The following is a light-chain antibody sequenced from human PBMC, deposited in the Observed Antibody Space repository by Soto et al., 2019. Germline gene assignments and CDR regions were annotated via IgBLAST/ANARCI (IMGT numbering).Light chain of an antibody. Sequence: DIVMTQSPDSLAVSLGERATINCKSSQSVFYSSNSQNYLAWYQQKAGQPPKLLIYWASTRESGVSDRFSGSGSGTDFTLTISSLQAEDVAVYYCQQYYSSPVTFGQGTRLEIK. CDR2: WAS. J-gene: IGKJ5*01. CDR1: QSVFYSSNSQNY. CDR3: QQYYSSPVT. V-gene: IGKV4-1*01.